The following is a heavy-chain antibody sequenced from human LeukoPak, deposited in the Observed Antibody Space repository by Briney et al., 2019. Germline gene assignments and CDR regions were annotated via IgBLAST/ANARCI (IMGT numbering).Heavy chain of an antibody. J-gene: IGHJ1*01. V-gene: IGHV3-21*01. CDR1: GFTFSDYT. D-gene: IGHD2-2*01. CDR2: ISSSSTYI. Sequence: GGSLRLSCAASGFTFSDYTMNWVRQAPGKGLEWVSSISSSSTYIYYADSVKGRFTISRDNAKNSLYLQMNSLRAEDTAVYYCTRALVVPPAPNLQHWGQDTLVTVSS. CDR3: TRALVVPPAPNLQH.